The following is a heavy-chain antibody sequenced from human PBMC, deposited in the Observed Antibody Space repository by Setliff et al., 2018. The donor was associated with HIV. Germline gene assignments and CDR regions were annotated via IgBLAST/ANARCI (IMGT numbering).Heavy chain of an antibody. CDR2: IYDSGVT. D-gene: IGHD3-3*01. CDR3: TRRQWGTSGYYEFFQQ. V-gene: IGHV4-59*11. J-gene: IGHJ1*01. CDR1: GATISRHF. Sequence: SETLSLTCSVSGATISRHFWSWIRQSPGKGLEWIGTIYDSGVTKYNPSRQTRVRVSVDTSKSHLSLSLTSVTPADTAVYYCTRRQWGTSGYYEFFQQWGQGSLVTVSS.